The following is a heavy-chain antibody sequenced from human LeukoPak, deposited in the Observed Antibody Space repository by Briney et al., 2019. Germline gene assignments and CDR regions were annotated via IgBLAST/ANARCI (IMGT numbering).Heavy chain of an antibody. Sequence: GGSLRLSCAASGFSFSNFGMHWVRQAPGKGLVCVSHISSDGSTTTYADSVKGRFTISRDNAENTLFLQMNSLRPEDTAVYYCARGHAPAPGSAMDVWGQGTTVTVFS. CDR2: ISSDGSTT. J-gene: IGHJ6*02. CDR1: GFSFSNFG. V-gene: IGHV3-74*01. CDR3: ARGHAPAPGSAMDV. D-gene: IGHD6-25*01.